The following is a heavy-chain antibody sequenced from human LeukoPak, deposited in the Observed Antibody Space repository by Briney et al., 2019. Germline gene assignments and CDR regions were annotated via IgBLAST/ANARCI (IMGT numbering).Heavy chain of an antibody. CDR1: GFSSNSYW. Sequence: GGSLRLSCAASGFSSNSYWMHWARQAPAKGLVWVARINGDGSSINYADSVKGRFTISRDNAKNTLYLQMNSLRVEDTAVYYCARQVEGYLYYYGMDVWGQGTTVTVSS. D-gene: IGHD5-18*01. CDR3: ARQVEGYLYYYGMDV. J-gene: IGHJ6*02. V-gene: IGHV3-74*01. CDR2: INGDGSSI.